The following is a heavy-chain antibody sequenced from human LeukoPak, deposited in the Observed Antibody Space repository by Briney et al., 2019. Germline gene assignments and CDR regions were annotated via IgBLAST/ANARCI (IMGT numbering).Heavy chain of an antibody. CDR1: GGSVSSGSYY. Sequence: KPSETLSLTCTVSGGSVSSGSYYWSWIRQPPGKGLEWIGYIYYSGSTNYNPSLKSRVTISVDTSKNQFSLKLSSVTAADTAVYYCALFKLQYYYDSSGYFDIWGQGTMVTVSS. J-gene: IGHJ3*02. D-gene: IGHD3-22*01. CDR2: IYYSGST. CDR3: ALFKLQYYYDSSGYFDI. V-gene: IGHV4-61*01.